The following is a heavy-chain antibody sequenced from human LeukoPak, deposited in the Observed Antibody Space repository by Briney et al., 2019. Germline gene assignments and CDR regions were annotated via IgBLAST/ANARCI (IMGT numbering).Heavy chain of an antibody. Sequence: SETLSLTCAVYGGSFSGYYWSWIRQPPGKGLEWIGEINHSGSTNYNPSLKSRVTISVDTSKNQFSLKLSFVTAADTAVYYCARGPTTLYDSSGYLGAPFDYWGQGTLVTVSS. D-gene: IGHD3-22*01. CDR2: INHSGST. V-gene: IGHV4-34*01. J-gene: IGHJ4*02. CDR3: ARGPTTLYDSSGYLGAPFDY. CDR1: GGSFSGYY.